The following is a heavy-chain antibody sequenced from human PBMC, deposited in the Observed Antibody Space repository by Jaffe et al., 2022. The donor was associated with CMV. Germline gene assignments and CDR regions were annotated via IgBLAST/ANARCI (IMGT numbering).Heavy chain of an antibody. D-gene: IGHD6-19*01. J-gene: IGHJ4*02. CDR3: TKDLGSSGWYGSDY. V-gene: IGHV3-9*01. CDR2: ISWNSGSI. CDR1: GFSFDDYA. Sequence: EVQLVESGGGLVQPGRSLRLSCEGSGFSFDDYAMHWVRQVPGKGLEWVSGISWNSGSIGYADSVKGRFTISRDNAKNSLYLQMNSLRTEDTALYYCTKDLGSSGWYGSDYWGQGTLVSVSS.